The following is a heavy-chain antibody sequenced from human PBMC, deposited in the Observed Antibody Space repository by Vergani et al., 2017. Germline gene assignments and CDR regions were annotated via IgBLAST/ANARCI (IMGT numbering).Heavy chain of an antibody. Sequence: VQLVESGGGVVQPGRSLRLSCAASGFTFSSYAMHWVRQAPGKGLEWVAVISYDGSNKYYADSVKGRFTISRDNSKNTLYLQMNSLRAEDTAVYYCAKLAYWGSGVNFDYWGQGTLVTVSS. CDR1: GFTFSSYA. J-gene: IGHJ4*02. V-gene: IGHV3-30*04. D-gene: IGHD7-27*01. CDR3: AKLAYWGSGVNFDY. CDR2: ISYDGSNK.